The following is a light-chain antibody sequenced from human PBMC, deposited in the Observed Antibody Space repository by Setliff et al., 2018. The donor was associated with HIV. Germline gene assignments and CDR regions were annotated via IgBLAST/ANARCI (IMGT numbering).Light chain of an antibody. J-gene: IGLJ1*01. CDR2: SSN. CDR3: AAWDDSLNGRV. CDR1: SSNIGSNT. Sequence: SALTQPPSASGTPGQRVTISCSGSSSNIGSNTVTWYQQLPGTAPKLLIYSSNQRPSGVPDRFAGSKSGTSASLAISGFQSEDEADYYCAAWDDSLNGRVFGTGTKVTVL. V-gene: IGLV1-44*01.